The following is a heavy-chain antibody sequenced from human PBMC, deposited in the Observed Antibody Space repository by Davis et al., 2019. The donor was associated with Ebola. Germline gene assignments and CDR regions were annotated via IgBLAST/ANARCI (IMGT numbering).Heavy chain of an antibody. V-gene: IGHV4-34*01. J-gene: IGHJ4*02. CDR3: ARERYFDWLPRYYFDY. Sequence: MPSETLSLTCAVYGGSFSGYYWSWIRQPPGKGLEWIGEINHNGSTNYNPSLKSRVTISVDTSKNQFSLKLSSVTAADTAVYYCARERYFDWLPRYYFDYWGQGTLVTVSS. D-gene: IGHD3-9*01. CDR1: GGSFSGYY. CDR2: INHNGST.